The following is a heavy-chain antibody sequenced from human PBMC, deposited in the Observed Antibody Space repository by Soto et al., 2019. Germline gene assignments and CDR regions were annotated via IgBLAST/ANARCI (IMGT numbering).Heavy chain of an antibody. CDR1: GYTFTNYG. CDR2: INPYNGKT. Sequence: QVQLTQSGAEVKKPGASVRVSCKTSGYTFTNYGINWVRQAPGQGLEWMGWINPYNGKTSSAQRLQGRVSMNTDTSTSAAYMDLRSVRSDDTAVDYCARCSSPVDVDSWCQGTLVTVSS. J-gene: IGHJ4*02. V-gene: IGHV1-18*01. D-gene: IGHD6-13*01. CDR3: ARCSSPVDVDS.